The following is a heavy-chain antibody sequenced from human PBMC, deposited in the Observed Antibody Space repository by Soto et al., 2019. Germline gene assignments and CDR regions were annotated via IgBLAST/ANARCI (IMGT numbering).Heavy chain of an antibody. CDR1: GFTFSSYS. D-gene: IGHD6-6*01. Sequence: GGSLRLSCAASGFTFSSYSMNWVRQAPGKGLEWVSYISSSSSTIYYADSVKGRFTISRDNAKNSLYLQMNSLRDEDTAVYYCARDSDRYSTSFTVKIAKWFDPWGRGTLVTVSS. CDR2: ISSSSSTI. V-gene: IGHV3-48*02. J-gene: IGHJ5*02. CDR3: ARDSDRYSTSFTVKIAKWFDP.